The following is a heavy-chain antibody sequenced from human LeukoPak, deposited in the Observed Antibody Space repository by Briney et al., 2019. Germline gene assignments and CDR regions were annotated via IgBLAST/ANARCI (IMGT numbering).Heavy chain of an antibody. CDR2: IRYDGSNK. V-gene: IGHV3-30*02. CDR1: GFTFSSYG. CDR3: AKVSSSWYLRYYYCYMDV. J-gene: IGHJ6*03. Sequence: GGSLRLSCAASGFTFSSYGMHWVRQAPGKGLEWVAFIRYDGSNKYYADSVKGRFTISRDNSKNTLYLQMNSLRAEDTAVYYCAKVSSSWYLRYYYCYMDVWGKGTTVTISS. D-gene: IGHD6-13*01.